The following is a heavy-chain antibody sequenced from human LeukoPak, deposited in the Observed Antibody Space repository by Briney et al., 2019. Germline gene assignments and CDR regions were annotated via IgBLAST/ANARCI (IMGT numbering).Heavy chain of an antibody. D-gene: IGHD1-26*01. Sequence: GRSLRLSCAASGFTFSSYSMNWVRQAPGKGLEYVSAISSNGGSTYYANSVKGRFTISRDNSKNTLYLQMGSLRAEDMAAYYCARGYSGSYYDRFAFDIWGQGTMVTVSS. CDR2: ISSNGGST. CDR3: ARGYSGSYYDRFAFDI. V-gene: IGHV3-64*01. CDR1: GFTFSSYS. J-gene: IGHJ3*02.